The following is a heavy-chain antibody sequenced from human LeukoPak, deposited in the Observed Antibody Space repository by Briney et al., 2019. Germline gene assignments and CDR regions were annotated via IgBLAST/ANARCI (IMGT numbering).Heavy chain of an antibody. CDR2: IKQDGSAK. D-gene: IGHD3-16*01. CDR1: GFTFGDYA. V-gene: IGHV3-7*05. J-gene: IGHJ4*02. Sequence: GGSLRLSCTASGFTFGDYAMSWVRQAPGKGLEWVANIKQDGSAKYYVDSVKGRFTISRDNAKSSLYLQMNSLRAEDTAVYYCARDQHYVFHYWGQGTLVTVSS. CDR3: ARDQHYVFHY.